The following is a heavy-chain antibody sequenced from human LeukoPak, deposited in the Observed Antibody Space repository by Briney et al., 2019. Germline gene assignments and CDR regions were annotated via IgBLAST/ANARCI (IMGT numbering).Heavy chain of an antibody. J-gene: IGHJ4*02. CDR2: IKQDGSDK. CDR1: GLTFRNYW. D-gene: IGHD1-14*01. Sequence: GGSLRLSCAASGLTFRNYWMSWVRQAPGKGLEWAANIKQDGSDKFYVDSVNGRFTISRDNAKNSLYLQMNTLRAEDTAIYYCATFSGAHHKTFDSWGQGTLVTVSS. CDR3: ATFSGAHHKTFDS. V-gene: IGHV3-7*01.